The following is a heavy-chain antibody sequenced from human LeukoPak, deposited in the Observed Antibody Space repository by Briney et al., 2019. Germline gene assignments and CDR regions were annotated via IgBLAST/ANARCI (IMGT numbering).Heavy chain of an antibody. CDR1: GGSISSYY. V-gene: IGHV4-59*01. CDR2: IHYSGNT. D-gene: IGHD6-19*01. J-gene: IGHJ4*02. CDR3: ARGNSGWYLY. Sequence: PSETLSLTCTVSGGSISSYYWTWIRQHPGKGLEWIGYIHYSGNTNYNPSPKSRVTISVDTSKSQFSLKLSSVTAADTAVYYCARGNSGWYLYWGQGTLVTVSS.